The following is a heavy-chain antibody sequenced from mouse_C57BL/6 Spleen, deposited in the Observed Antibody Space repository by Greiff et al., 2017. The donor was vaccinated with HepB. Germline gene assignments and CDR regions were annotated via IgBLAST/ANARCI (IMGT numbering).Heavy chain of an antibody. J-gene: IGHJ4*01. CDR1: GYSITSGYY. V-gene: IGHV3-6*01. CDR2: ISYDGSN. Sequence: EVKVEESGPGLVKPSQSLSLTCSVTGYSITSGYYWNWIRQFPGNKLEWMGYISYDGSNNYNPSLKNRISITRDTSKNQFFLKLNSVTTEDTATYYCARDYDGSIPMDYWGQGTSVTVSS. CDR3: ARDYDGSIPMDY. D-gene: IGHD1-1*01.